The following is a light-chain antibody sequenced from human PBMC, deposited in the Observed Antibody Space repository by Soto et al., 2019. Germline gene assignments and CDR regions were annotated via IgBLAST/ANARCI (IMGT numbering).Light chain of an antibody. CDR2: DVT. CDR3: SSFTSSITDV. V-gene: IGLV2-14*01. J-gene: IGLJ1*01. Sequence: QSALTQPASVSGSPGQSITISCTGTSSDVGGYNSVSWYRQDPGKAPKLMIYDVTNRPSGVSNRFSGSKSGNTASLTISGLQAEDEADYYCSSFTSSITDVFGTGTQLTVL. CDR1: SSDVGGYNS.